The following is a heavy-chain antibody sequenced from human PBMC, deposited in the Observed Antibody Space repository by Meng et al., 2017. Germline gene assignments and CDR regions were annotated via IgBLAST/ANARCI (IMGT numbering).Heavy chain of an antibody. CDR2: INSDGSST. J-gene: IGHJ5*02. CDR3: ARGGEDYDSSGYYQS. CDR1: GFTFSSYW. V-gene: IGHV3-74*01. D-gene: IGHD3-22*01. Sequence: GESLKISCAASGFTFSSYWMHWVRQAPGKGLVWVSRINSDGSSTSYADSVKGRFTISRDNAKNTLYLQMNSLRAEDTAVYYCARGGEDYDSSGYYQSWGQGTLVIVSS.